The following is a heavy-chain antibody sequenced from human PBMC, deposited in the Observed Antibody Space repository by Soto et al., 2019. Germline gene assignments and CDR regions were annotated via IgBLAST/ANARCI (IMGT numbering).Heavy chain of an antibody. V-gene: IGHV3-23*01. CDR3: AKVIIGIVVVQAAMGAFDI. CDR1: GFTFSSYA. J-gene: IGHJ3*02. CDR2: ISGSGGST. D-gene: IGHD2-2*01. Sequence: PGGSLRLSCAASGFTFSSYAMSWVRQAPGKGLEWVSAISGSGGSTYYADSVKGRFTISRDNSKNTLYLQMNSLRAEDTAVYYCAKVIIGIVVVQAAMGAFDIWGQGTMVTVSS.